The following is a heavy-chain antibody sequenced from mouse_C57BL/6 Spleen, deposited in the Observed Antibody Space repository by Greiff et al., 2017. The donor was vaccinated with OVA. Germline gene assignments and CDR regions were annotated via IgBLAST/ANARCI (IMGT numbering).Heavy chain of an antibody. CDR3: ARRWLLHFDY. Sequence: EVQLQQSGPGLVKPSQSLSLTCSVTGYSITSGYYWHWIRQFPGNKLEWMGYISYDGSNNYNPSLKNRISITRDTSKNQFFLKLNSVTTEDTATYYCARRWLLHFDYWGQGTTLTVSS. J-gene: IGHJ2*01. D-gene: IGHD2-3*01. CDR1: GYSITSGYY. V-gene: IGHV3-6*01. CDR2: ISYDGSN.